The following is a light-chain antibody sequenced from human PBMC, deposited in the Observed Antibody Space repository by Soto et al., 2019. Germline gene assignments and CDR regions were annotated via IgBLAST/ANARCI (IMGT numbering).Light chain of an antibody. V-gene: IGKV1-39*01. CDR2: GAS. CDR3: QQSHSIPVT. J-gene: IGKJ3*01. CDR1: QNIATY. Sequence: DIQMTQSPSSLSASVGDKVTITCRASQNIATYLNWYQQKPGKAPKLLIYGASTLQSGVPSRFIGSGSGTDFTLTISRLQPEDFANYLCQQSHSIPVTFGPGPKVDIK.